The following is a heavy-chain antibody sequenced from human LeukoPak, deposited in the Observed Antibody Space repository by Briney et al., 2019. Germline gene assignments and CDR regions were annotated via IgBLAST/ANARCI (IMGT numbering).Heavy chain of an antibody. D-gene: IGHD4-23*01. J-gene: IGHJ4*02. CDR3: AKMANYGANSVPVN. V-gene: IGHV3-53*01. Sequence: GGSLRLSCAASGFTVSSNYMSWVRQAPGKGLEWVSVIYSGGSTYYADSVKGRFTISRDNSKNTLYLQMNSLRAEDTAVYYCAKMANYGANSVPVNWGQGTLVTVSS. CDR2: IYSGGST. CDR1: GFTVSSNY.